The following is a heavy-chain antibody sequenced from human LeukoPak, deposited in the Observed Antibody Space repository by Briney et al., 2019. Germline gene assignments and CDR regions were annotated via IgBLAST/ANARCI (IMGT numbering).Heavy chain of an antibody. D-gene: IGHD3-3*01. CDR1: GGSISSGGYY. V-gene: IGHV4-31*03. Sequence: SETLSLTCTVSGGSISSGGYYWSWIRQHPGKGLEWIGYIYYSGSTYYNPSLKSRVTISVDTSKNQFSLKLSSVTAADTVVYYCARENGETYYDFWSGQNYYYYYYMDVWGKGTTVTVSS. CDR3: ARENGETYYDFWSGQNYYYYYYMDV. CDR2: IYYSGST. J-gene: IGHJ6*03.